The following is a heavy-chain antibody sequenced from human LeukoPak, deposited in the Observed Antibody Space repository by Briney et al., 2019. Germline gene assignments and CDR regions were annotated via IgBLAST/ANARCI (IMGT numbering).Heavy chain of an antibody. D-gene: IGHD6-19*01. V-gene: IGHV3-30*02. CDR2: IRYDESNK. J-gene: IGHJ4*02. CDR1: GSTFSSYA. CDR3: AKDLRRSSGASDAFDY. Sequence: GGSLRLSCAASGSTFSSYAMSWVRQAPGKGLEWVAFIRYDESNKYYADSVKGRCTISRDNSKNTLYLQVNSLRAEDTAVYYCAKDLRRSSGASDAFDYWGQGTLVTVSS.